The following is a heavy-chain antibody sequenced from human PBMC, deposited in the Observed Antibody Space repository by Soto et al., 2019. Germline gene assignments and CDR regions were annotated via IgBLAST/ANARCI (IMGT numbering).Heavy chain of an antibody. J-gene: IGHJ4*02. CDR3: ARHGSY. V-gene: IGHV4-39*01. Sequence: KPSETLSLTCTVSGVSITTTSHYWGWIRQPPGKGLEWIGSVYFSGTTYYNPSLKSRVTISVDTSKNHFSLRLSSVTAADTAIYYCARHGSYWGQGTLVTVSS. CDR1: GVSITTTSHY. CDR2: VYFSGTT.